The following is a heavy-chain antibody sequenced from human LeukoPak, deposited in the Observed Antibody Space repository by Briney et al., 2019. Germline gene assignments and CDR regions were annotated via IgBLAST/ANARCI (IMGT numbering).Heavy chain of an antibody. CDR2: INPSGST. D-gene: IGHD5-18*01. CDR3: ARVGYRYVINDWSRTGLGAYPTKYYYHMDV. CDR1: GGSFSDYY. Sequence: SETLSLTCAVYGGSFSDYYWSRIRQPPGKGLEWIGEINPSGSTNYSPSPKSRVTISVDTSKNQFSLKLSSVAAADTAVYFCARVGYRYVINDWSRTGLGAYPTKYYYHMDVWDKGTTVTVSS. J-gene: IGHJ6*03. V-gene: IGHV4-34*01.